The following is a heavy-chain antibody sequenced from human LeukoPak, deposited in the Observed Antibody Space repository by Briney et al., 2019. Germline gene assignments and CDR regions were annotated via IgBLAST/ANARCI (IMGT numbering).Heavy chain of an antibody. CDR2: IYTSGST. D-gene: IGHD3-3*01. CDR3: ASTRGDFWSGPRWFDP. V-gene: IGHV4-4*07. Sequence: PSETLSLTCTVSGGSISSYYWSWIRQPAGKGLEWIGRIYTSGSTNYNPSLKSRATMSVDTSKNQFSLKLSSVTAADTAVYYCASTRGDFWSGPRWFDPWGQGTLVTVSS. J-gene: IGHJ5*02. CDR1: GGSISSYY.